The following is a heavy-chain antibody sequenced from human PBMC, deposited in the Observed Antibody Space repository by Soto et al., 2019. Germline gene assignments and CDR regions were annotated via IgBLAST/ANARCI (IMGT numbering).Heavy chain of an antibody. J-gene: IGHJ4*02. CDR2: ISYDGSNK. CDR1: GFTFSSYG. CDR3: AKSSSGCYFLFDY. D-gene: IGHD6-19*01. Sequence: GGSLRLSCAASGFTFSSYGMHWVRQAPGKGLEWVAVISYDGSNKYYADSVKGRFTISRDNSKNTLYLQMNSLRAEDTAVYYCAKSSSGCYFLFDYWGEGTLVTVSS. V-gene: IGHV3-30*18.